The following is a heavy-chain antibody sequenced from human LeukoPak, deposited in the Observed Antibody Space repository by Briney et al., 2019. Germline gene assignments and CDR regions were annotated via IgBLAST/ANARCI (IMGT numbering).Heavy chain of an antibody. CDR1: GGSISSYY. D-gene: IGHD4-17*01. J-gene: IGHJ4*02. Sequence: SETLSLTCTVSGGSISSYYWSWIRQPPGKGLEWIGYIYYSGGTNYNPSLKSRVTISVDTSKNQFSLKLSSVTAADTAVYYCARGRHGDYGFYWGQGTLVTVSS. CDR3: ARGRHGDYGFY. CDR2: IYYSGGT. V-gene: IGHV4-59*08.